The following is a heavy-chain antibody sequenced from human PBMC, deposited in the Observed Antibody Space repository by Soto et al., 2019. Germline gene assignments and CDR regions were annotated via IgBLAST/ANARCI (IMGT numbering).Heavy chain of an antibody. CDR3: ARNNYDILTGFYYYGMDV. CDR1: GGPISSYY. Sequence: SETLSLTCTVSGGPISSYYWSWIRQPPGKGLEWIGYIYYSGSTNYNPSLKSRVTISVDTSKNQFSLKLSSVTAADTAVYYCARNNYDILTGFYYYGMDVWGQGTTVTVSS. V-gene: IGHV4-59*01. J-gene: IGHJ6*02. CDR2: IYYSGST. D-gene: IGHD3-9*01.